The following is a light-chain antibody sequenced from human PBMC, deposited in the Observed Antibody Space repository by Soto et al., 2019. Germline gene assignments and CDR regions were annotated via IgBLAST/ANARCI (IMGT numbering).Light chain of an antibody. V-gene: IGLV2-14*01. CDR3: SSYASTGTVL. J-gene: IGLJ2*01. CDR2: EVS. CDR1: SRDVGGYNY. Sequence: QSALTQPASVSGSPGQSITISCTGTSRDVGGYNYVSWYQQHPGKAPKLMIYEVSNRPSGVSNRFSGSKSGNTASLTISGLQGEDEADYYCSSYASTGTVLFGGGTKVTVL.